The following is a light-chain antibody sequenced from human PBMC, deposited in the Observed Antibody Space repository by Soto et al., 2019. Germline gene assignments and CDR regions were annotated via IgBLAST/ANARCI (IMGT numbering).Light chain of an antibody. CDR3: QQHGSSPPSWT. V-gene: IGKV3-20*01. CDR1: QSVSSSY. J-gene: IGKJ1*01. Sequence: ETVLTQSPGTLSLSPGERATLFCRASQSVSSSYLAWYQQKPGQAPRLLIYGASSRATGIPDRFSGSGAETDFTPSISRLEPEDFAVYYCQQHGSSPPSWTFGQGPKVEIK. CDR2: GAS.